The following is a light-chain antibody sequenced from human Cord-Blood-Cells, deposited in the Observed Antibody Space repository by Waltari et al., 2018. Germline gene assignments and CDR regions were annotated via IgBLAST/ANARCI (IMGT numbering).Light chain of an antibody. CDR2: RNN. Sequence: QSVLTQPPSASGTPGQRVTIPCSGSSPTIGSNYVSWYQQLPGTAPRLLIYRNNQRPSGVPDRFSGSKSGTSASLAISGLRSEDEADYYCAAWDDSLSGWVFGGGTKLTVL. J-gene: IGLJ3*02. CDR1: SPTIGSNY. CDR3: AAWDDSLSGWV. V-gene: IGLV1-47*01.